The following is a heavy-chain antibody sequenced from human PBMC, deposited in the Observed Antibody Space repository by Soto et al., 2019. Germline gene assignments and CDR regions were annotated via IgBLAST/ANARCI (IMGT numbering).Heavy chain of an antibody. CDR2: IYYRSKWFY. CDR1: GDSVSSISAC. Sequence: PSQTLSLTCVISGDSVSSISACWNWFRQSPSRGLEWLGRIYYRSKWFYDYAASVESRLTINPDTSRSQFSLHMNSLTPEDTAVYYCARMRCSGGTCLDGLDVWGQGTPVTVSS. CDR3: ARMRCSGGTCLDGLDV. D-gene: IGHD6-19*01. J-gene: IGHJ6*02. V-gene: IGHV6-1*01.